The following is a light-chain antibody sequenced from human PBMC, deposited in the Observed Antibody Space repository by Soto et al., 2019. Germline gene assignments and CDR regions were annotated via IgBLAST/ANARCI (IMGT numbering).Light chain of an antibody. V-gene: IGKV3-15*01. CDR1: QSVSSN. Sequence: EIVVTQPPATLSGAPGETYHLCCRASQSVSSNLAWYQQKPGQAPRVXIYGASTRATGIPARFSGSGSGTEFTLTISSLQSEDFAVYYCQQYNKWLRTFGQGTKVDIK. CDR3: QQYNKWLRT. CDR2: GAS. J-gene: IGKJ1*01.